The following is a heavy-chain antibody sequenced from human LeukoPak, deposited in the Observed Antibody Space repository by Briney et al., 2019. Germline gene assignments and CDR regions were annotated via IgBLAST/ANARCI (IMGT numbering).Heavy chain of an antibody. CDR1: EFTFSSYG. CDR3: AKDGPRVLRYFDWLLEGYGMDV. V-gene: IGHV3-30*18. Sequence: GGSLRLSCAASEFTFSSYGMHWVRQAPGKGLEWVADISYDGSNKYYVDSVKGRFTISRDNSKNTLYLQMNSLRAEDTAVYYCAKDGPRVLRYFDWLLEGYGMDVWGQGTTVTVSS. D-gene: IGHD3-9*01. CDR2: ISYDGSNK. J-gene: IGHJ6*02.